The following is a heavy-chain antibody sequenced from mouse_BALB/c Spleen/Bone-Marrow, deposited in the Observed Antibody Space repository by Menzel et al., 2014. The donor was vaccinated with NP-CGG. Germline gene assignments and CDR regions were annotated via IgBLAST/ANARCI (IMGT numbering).Heavy chain of an antibody. V-gene: IGHV1-61*01. D-gene: IGHD2-1*01. J-gene: IGHJ3*01. CDR2: IHPSDSET. Sequence: VKLMESGTEVVRPGASVKLSCKASGYSITTYWMNWVKQRPGQGLEWIGMIHPSDSETRLNQKFKDKATLTVDKSSSTAYMQLNSPTSEDSAVYYCAREKVYYGISWFAYWGQGTLVTVSA. CDR1: GYSITTYW. CDR3: AREKVYYGISWFAY.